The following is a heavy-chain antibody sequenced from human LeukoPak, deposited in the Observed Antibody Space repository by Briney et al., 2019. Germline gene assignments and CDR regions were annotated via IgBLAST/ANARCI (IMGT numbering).Heavy chain of an antibody. J-gene: IGHJ4*02. Sequence: PGGSLRLSCAASGFTFSDYWIHWVRQAPGKGLVWVSGISASGGSTSYADSVRGRFTISRDNSKNTLYVQMNSLRAEDTAVYYCARDLRFLEWFFDYWGQGTLVTVSS. CDR3: ARDLRFLEWFFDY. V-gene: IGHV3-23*01. D-gene: IGHD3-3*01. CDR1: GFTFSDYW. CDR2: ISASGGST.